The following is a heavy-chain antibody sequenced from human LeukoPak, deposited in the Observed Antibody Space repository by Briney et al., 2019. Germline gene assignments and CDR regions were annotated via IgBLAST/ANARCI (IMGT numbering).Heavy chain of an antibody. Sequence: GGTLRLSCAASGSTLSNYWMHWVRQAPGEGLVWVSRVDPDGTTTNYADSVTGRFTTSRDNAKNTLYLQMNSLRAEDTALYYCTRVQAGRSGLMDVWGRGTTVTVSS. CDR1: GSTLSNYW. V-gene: IGHV3-74*01. CDR3: TRVQAGRSGLMDV. J-gene: IGHJ6*02. D-gene: IGHD2-8*02. CDR2: VDPDGTTT.